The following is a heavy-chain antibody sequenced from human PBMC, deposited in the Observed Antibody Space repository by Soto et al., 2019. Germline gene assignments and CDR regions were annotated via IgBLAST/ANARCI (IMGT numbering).Heavy chain of an antibody. CDR2: ISGSGGST. Sequence: GGSPRLSCAASGFSFGSYAMSWFRQAPGKGLEWVSAISGSGGSTYYADSVKGRFTISRDNSKNTLYLQMNSLRAEDTAVYYCAKGGRSGRGRLYYYYMDVWGKGTTVTVSS. CDR3: AKGGRSGRGRLYYYYMDV. D-gene: IGHD3-16*01. CDR1: GFSFGSYA. J-gene: IGHJ6*03. V-gene: IGHV3-23*01.